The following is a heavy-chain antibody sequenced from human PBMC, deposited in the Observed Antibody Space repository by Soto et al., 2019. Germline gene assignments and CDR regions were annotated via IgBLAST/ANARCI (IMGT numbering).Heavy chain of an antibody. CDR3: ARGRYGDY. CDR1: GYTFTNYA. Sequence: QVQPVQSGAEVKKPGASVKVSCKASGYTFTNYAMHWVRQAPGQRLEWMGWINAGNGNTNYAQKLQGRVTVTRDTSTSTAYMELRSLRSDDTAVYYCARGRYGDYWGQGALVTVSS. V-gene: IGHV1-3*01. CDR2: INAGNGNT. D-gene: IGHD1-1*01. J-gene: IGHJ4*02.